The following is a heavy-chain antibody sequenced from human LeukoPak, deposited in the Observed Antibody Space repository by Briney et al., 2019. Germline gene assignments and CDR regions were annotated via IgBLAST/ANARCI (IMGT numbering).Heavy chain of an antibody. V-gene: IGHV1-69*01. J-gene: IGHJ4*02. D-gene: IGHD3-22*01. Sequence: SVKVSCKTSGGTFINYAFSWVRQAPGQGLEWVGGIIPIFGTPNYAQKSQDRVSIIADESTSTAYMELSSLRSEDTAVHYCARGSAYYYDSSGYYQFDYFDYWGQGTLVTVSS. CDR3: ARGSAYYYDSSGYYQFDYFDY. CDR2: IIPIFGTP. CDR1: GGTFINYA.